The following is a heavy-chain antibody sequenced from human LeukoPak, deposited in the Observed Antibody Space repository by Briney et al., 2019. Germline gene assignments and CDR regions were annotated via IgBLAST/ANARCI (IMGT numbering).Heavy chain of an antibody. CDR3: AKAPRNSSTMLDY. CDR1: GYTFTSYY. D-gene: IGHD6-13*01. CDR2: INPSDGSI. J-gene: IGHJ4*02. Sequence: GASVKVSCKASGYTFTSYYMHWVRQAPGQGLEWMGIINPSDGSIAYAHRFQGRVTMTRDTSTSIVYMDLSSLRSEDTAVYYCAKAPRNSSTMLDYWGQGTLLTVSS. V-gene: IGHV1-46*01.